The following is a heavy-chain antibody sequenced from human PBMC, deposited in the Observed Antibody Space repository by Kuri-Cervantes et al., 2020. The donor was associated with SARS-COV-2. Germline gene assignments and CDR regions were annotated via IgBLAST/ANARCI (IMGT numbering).Heavy chain of an antibody. J-gene: IGHJ4*02. D-gene: IGHD2-15*01. V-gene: IGHV1-69*13. Sequence: SVKVSCKASGGTFSSYAISWVRQAPGQGLEWMGGIIPIFGTANYAQKFQGRVTITADESTSTAYMELSSLGSEDTAVYYCASLAGLEAEFQDYWGQGTLVTVSS. CDR3: ASLAGLEAEFQDY. CDR1: GGTFSSYA. CDR2: IIPIFGTA.